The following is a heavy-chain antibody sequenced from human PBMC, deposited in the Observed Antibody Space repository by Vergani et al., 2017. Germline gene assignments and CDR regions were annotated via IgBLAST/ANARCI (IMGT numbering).Heavy chain of an antibody. CDR1: GFTFSSYG. V-gene: IGHV3-33*01. Sequence: QVQLVESGGGVVQPGRSLRLSCAASGFTFSSYGMHWVRQAPGKGLEWVAVIWYDGSNKYYADSVKGRFTISRDNSKNTLYLQMNSLRAEDTAVYYCARVLYCSGGSCYPLFDYWGQGTLVTVSS. D-gene: IGHD2-15*01. CDR3: ARVLYCSGGSCYPLFDY. CDR2: IWYDGSNK. J-gene: IGHJ4*02.